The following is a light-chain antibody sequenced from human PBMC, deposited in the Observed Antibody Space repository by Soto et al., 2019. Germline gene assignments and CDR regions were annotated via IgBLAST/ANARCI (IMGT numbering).Light chain of an antibody. CDR3: QQSYTTPRT. CDR2: AAS. V-gene: IGKV1-39*01. J-gene: IGKJ1*01. CDR1: QGITTY. Sequence: DLPMTQSPASLSASVGDRVTITCRATQGITTYLNWYQQKPGKAPKLLIHAASTLRSGVPSRFSGGGSGTDFTLTISSLQPEDFAIYYCQQSYTTPRTFGQGTMVEIK.